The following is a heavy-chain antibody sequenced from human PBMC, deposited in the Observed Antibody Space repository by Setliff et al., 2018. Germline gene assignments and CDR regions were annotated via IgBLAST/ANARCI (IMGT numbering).Heavy chain of an antibody. CDR2: IDPSGNT. J-gene: IGHJ5*02. CDR1: GGSISSGSNY. Sequence: PSETLSLTCTVSGGSISSGSNYWSWIRQPAGRGLEWIGHIDPSGNTTYNPSLKSRVTLSLDTSKNHLSLNLTSVTAADTAVYYCARDVWGAGTGWFDPWGLGILVTV. D-gene: IGHD1-1*01. V-gene: IGHV4-61*09. CDR3: ARDVWGAGTGWFDP.